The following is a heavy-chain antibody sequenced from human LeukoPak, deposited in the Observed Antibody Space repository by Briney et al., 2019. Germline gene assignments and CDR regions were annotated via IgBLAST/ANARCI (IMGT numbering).Heavy chain of an antibody. J-gene: IGHJ5*02. V-gene: IGHV4-34*01. D-gene: IGHD3-9*01. CDR2: ISHSGST. Sequence: SETLSLTCAVYGGSFSGYYWSWIRQPPGQRLEWIGEISHSGSTNYNPSLKSRVTISVDTYTNQFSLKLSSVTAADTAAYYCGRGAFRILTGYPARNWFDPWGEGTLVTVPS. CDR1: GGSFSGYY. CDR3: GRGAFRILTGYPARNWFDP.